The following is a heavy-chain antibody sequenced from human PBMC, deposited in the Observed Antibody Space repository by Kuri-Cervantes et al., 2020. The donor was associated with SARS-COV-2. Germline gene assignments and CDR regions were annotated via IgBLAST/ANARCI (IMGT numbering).Heavy chain of an antibody. CDR1: GGTFSSYA. CDR2: IIPIFGTA. D-gene: IGHD3-22*01. J-gene: IGHJ4*02. V-gene: IGHV1-69*13. CDR3: ARDPREYYYDSSGTIRTEESYFDY. Sequence: SVKVSCKASGGTFSSYAISRVRQAPGQGLEWMGGIIPIFGTANYAQKFQGRVTITADESTSTAYMELSSLRSDDTAVYYCARDPREYYYDSSGTIRTEESYFDYWGQGTLVTVSS.